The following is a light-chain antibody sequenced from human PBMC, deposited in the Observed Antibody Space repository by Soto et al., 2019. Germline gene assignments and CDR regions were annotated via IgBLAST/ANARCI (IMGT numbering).Light chain of an antibody. J-gene: IGKJ3*01. CDR1: QSVSSY. V-gene: IGKV3-11*01. CDR2: DAS. Sequence: EIVLTQSPATLSLSPGERATLSCRASQSVSSYLAWYQQKPGQAPRLLIYDASNRATGIPARFSGSGSGTDITLTISSLEPEDFAVYYCQQRSNWPPIFTFGPGTKVVIK. CDR3: QQRSNWPPIFT.